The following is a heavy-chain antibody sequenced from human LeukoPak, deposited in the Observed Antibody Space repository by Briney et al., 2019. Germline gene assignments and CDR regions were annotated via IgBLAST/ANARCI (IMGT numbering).Heavy chain of an antibody. D-gene: IGHD4-17*01. CDR1: GFTFSSYS. CDR3: ARDMTLYGDYEYYFDY. CDR2: ISSSSSYI. V-gene: IGHV3-21*03. J-gene: IGHJ4*02. Sequence: GGSLRLSCAASGFTFSSYSMNWVRQAPGKGLEWASSISSSSSYIYYADSVKGRFTISRDNAKNSLYLQMNSLRAEDTAVYYCARDMTLYGDYEYYFDYWGQGTLVTVSS.